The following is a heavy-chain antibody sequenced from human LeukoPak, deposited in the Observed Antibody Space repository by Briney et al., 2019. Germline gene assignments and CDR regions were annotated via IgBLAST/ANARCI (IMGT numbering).Heavy chain of an antibody. CDR1: GYTFTGYY. V-gene: IGHV1-2*02. J-gene: IGHJ4*02. CDR2: INPDSGGT. Sequence: RASVKVSCKASGYTFTGYYMHWVRQAPGQGLEWMGWINPDSGGTNYAQKFQGRVTMTRDTSISTAYMELSRLRSDDTAVYYCARANDFWSGYYIYYFDYWGQGTLVTVSS. CDR3: ARANDFWSGYYIYYFDY. D-gene: IGHD3-3*01.